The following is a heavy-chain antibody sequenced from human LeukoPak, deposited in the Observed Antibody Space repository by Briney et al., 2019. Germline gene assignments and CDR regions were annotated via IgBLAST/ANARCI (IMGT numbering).Heavy chain of an antibody. CDR1: GLTFSSYK. CDR2: ISSSGSTI. V-gene: IGHV3-48*03. J-gene: IGHJ6*04. D-gene: IGHD3-10*02. Sequence: GGSLRLSCAASGLTFSSYKMNWVRQAPGKGLEWVSYISSSGSTIYYADSVKGRFTISRDNAKNSLYLQMNSLRAEDTAVYYCAELGITMIGGVWGKGTTVTISS. CDR3: AELGITMIGGV.